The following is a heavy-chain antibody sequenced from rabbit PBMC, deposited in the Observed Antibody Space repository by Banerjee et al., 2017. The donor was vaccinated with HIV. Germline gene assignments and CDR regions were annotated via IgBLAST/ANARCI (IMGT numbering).Heavy chain of an antibody. V-gene: IGHV1S45*01. CDR2: IYTGSSGST. Sequence: QEQLVESGGGLVQPGGSLKLSCKASGFDFSSYAITWVRQAPGKGLEWIACIYTGSSGSTWFASWAKGRFTISKTSSTTVTLQLTSLTAADTATYFCARSASSYDGYYFNLWGPGTLVTVS. CDR3: ARSASSYDGYYFNL. CDR1: GFDFSSYA. J-gene: IGHJ4*01. D-gene: IGHD8-1*01.